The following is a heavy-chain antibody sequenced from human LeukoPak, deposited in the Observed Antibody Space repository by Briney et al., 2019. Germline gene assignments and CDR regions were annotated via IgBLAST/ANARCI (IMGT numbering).Heavy chain of an antibody. D-gene: IGHD3-10*01. CDR3: ARGLIRTNYYGSGAY. CDR1: GYTFTGYY. V-gene: IGHV1-2*02. Sequence: ASVKVSCKASGYTFTGYYMHWVRQAPGQGLEWMGWINPNSGGTNYAQKFQGRVTMTRDTSISTAYMELSRLRSDDTAVYYCARGLIRTNYYGSGAYWGQGTLVTVSS. CDR2: INPNSGGT. J-gene: IGHJ4*02.